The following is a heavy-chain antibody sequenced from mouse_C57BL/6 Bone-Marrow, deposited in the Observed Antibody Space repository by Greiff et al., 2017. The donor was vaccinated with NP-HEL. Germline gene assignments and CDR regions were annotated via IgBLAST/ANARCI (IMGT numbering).Heavy chain of an antibody. CDR2: IDPENGDT. CDR3: TTPIYDGYSPDY. D-gene: IGHD2-3*01. V-gene: IGHV14-4*01. CDR1: GFNIKDDY. J-gene: IGHJ2*01. Sequence: VQLQQSGAELVRPGASVKLSCTASGFNIKDDYMHWVKQRPEQGLEWIGWIDPENGDTEYASKFQGKATITADTSSNTAYRQLSSLTSEDTAVYYCTTPIYDGYSPDYWGQGTTLTVSS.